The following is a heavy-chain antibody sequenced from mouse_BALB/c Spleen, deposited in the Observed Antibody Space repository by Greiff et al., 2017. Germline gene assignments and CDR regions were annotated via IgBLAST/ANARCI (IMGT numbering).Heavy chain of an antibody. CDR3: TREMMTTEYYAMDD. V-gene: IGHV5-6-4*01. Sequence: EVQLVESGGGLVKPGGSLKLSCAASGFTFSSYTMSWVRQTPEKRLEWVATISSGGSYTYYPDSVKGRFTISRDNAKNTLYLQMSSLKSEDTAMYYCTREMMTTEYYAMDDWGQGTSVTVSS. CDR1: GFTFSSYT. J-gene: IGHJ4*01. D-gene: IGHD2-4*01. CDR2: ISSGGSYT.